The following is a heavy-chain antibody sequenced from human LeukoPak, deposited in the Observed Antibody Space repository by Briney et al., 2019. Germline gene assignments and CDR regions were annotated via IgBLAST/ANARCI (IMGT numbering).Heavy chain of an antibody. J-gene: IGHJ3*02. CDR2: INAGNGNT. Sequence: ASVKVSCKASGYTFTSYAMHWVRQAPGQRLEWMGWINAGNGNTKYSQKFQGRVTITRDTSASTAYMELSSLRSEDTAVYYCARAGEYSSGWYGGAFDIWGQGTMVTVSS. V-gene: IGHV1-3*01. D-gene: IGHD6-19*01. CDR1: GYTFTSYA. CDR3: ARAGEYSSGWYGGAFDI.